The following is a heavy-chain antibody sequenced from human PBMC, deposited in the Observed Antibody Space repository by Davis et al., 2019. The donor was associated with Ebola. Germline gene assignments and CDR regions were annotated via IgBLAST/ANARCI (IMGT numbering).Heavy chain of an antibody. CDR3: SDWNR. V-gene: IGHV4-34*01. D-gene: IGHD1-1*01. J-gene: IGHJ4*02. CDR1: GVSFTGQV. Sequence: GSLRLSCAVYGVSFTGQVWNWIRQSPGKGLEWIGEIDHSGIRTYNPSLESRVTMSVDTSKNQFSLRLKSVTAADTAVYYCSDWNRWGQGTLVTVSS. CDR2: IDHSGIR.